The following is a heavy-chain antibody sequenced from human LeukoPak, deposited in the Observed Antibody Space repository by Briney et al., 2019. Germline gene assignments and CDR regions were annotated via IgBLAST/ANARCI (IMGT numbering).Heavy chain of an antibody. J-gene: IGHJ4*02. CDR1: GYSFTSYW. CDR3: ARRRDGYDLGDYFDY. Sequence: GESLKISCKGSGYSFTSYWIGWVRQMPGKGPEWMGIIYPGDSDTRYNPSFQGQVTISADKSISTAYLQWSSLKASDTAMYYCARRRDGYDLGDYFDYWGQGTLVTVSS. CDR2: IYPGDSDT. D-gene: IGHD5-24*01. V-gene: IGHV5-51*01.